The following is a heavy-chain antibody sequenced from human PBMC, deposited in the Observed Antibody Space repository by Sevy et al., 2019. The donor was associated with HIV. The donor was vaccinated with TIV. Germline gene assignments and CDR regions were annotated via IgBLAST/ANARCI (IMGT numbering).Heavy chain of an antibody. CDR3: ARGTYYYDSSGYYYEVHDAFDI. Sequence: GGSLRLSCAASGFTFSSYAMHWVRQAPGKGLEWVAVISYDGSNKYYADSVKGRFTISRDNSKNTLYLQMNSLRAEDTAVYYCARGTYYYDSSGYYYEVHDAFDICGQGTMVTVSS. D-gene: IGHD3-22*01. CDR1: GFTFSSYA. V-gene: IGHV3-30-3*01. CDR2: ISYDGSNK. J-gene: IGHJ3*02.